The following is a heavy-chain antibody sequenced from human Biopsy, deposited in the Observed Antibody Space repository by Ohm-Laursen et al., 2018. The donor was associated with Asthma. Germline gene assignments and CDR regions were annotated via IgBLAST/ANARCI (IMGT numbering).Heavy chain of an antibody. CDR3: ARCQVGYSSGWSLLLKKIYYSGMDV. CDR1: GGTFSNFA. V-gene: IGHV1-69*13. CDR2: IMTVFGTT. D-gene: IGHD6-19*01. J-gene: IGHJ6*02. Sequence: GDSVKASRKAPGGTFSNFAIRWVRQAPGQGLEWLGGIMTVFGTTNYAQKFQGRVTITADESTSTAYMEVTSLRSEDTAIYYCARCQVGYSSGWSLLLKKIYYSGMDVWGQGTAVTVSS.